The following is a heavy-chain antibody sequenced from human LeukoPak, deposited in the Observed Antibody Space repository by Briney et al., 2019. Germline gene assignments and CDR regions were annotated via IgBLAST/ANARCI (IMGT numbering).Heavy chain of an antibody. Sequence: GGSLRLSCAASGFTFSSYAMHWVRQAPGKGLEYVSAISSNGGSTYYANSVKGRFTISRDNSKNTLYLQMGSLRAEDMAVYYCARDGSSSSFVAYYYYYYMDVWGKGTTVAVSS. CDR2: ISSNGGST. V-gene: IGHV3-64*01. CDR1: GFTFSSYA. CDR3: ARDGSSSSFVAYYYYYYMDV. D-gene: IGHD6-6*01. J-gene: IGHJ6*03.